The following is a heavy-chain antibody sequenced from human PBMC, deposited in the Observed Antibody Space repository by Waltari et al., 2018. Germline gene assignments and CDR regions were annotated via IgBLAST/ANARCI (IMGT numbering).Heavy chain of an antibody. Sequence: QVQLQESGPGLVKPSETLSLTCTVSGGSISSYYWSWLRQPPGKGLEWIGYIYYRGSTNYNPSLKSRDTRAVDTSKNQFSLKLSSVTAADTAVYYCARAEVATTHFDYWGQGTLVTVSS. D-gene: IGHD5-12*01. CDR1: GGSISSYY. CDR3: ARAEVATTHFDY. J-gene: IGHJ4*02. V-gene: IGHV4-59*01. CDR2: IYYRGST.